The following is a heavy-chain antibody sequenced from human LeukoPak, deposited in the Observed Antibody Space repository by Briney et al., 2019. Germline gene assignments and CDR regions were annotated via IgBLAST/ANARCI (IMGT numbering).Heavy chain of an antibody. CDR1: GFTFSSYA. Sequence: GGSLRLSCAASGFTFSSYAMSWVRQAPGKGLEWVSATSGRGSSTYYADSVKGRFTISRDNSKNTLYLQLSSLRAEDTAVYFCAKDGGRYQFDYWGQGTLVTVSS. CDR2: TSGRGSST. J-gene: IGHJ4*02. D-gene: IGHD1-26*01. V-gene: IGHV3-23*01. CDR3: AKDGGRYQFDY.